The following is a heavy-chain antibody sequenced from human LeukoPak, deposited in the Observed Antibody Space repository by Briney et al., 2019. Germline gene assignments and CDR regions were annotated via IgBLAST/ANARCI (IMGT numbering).Heavy chain of an antibody. D-gene: IGHD4-17*01. CDR1: GGSISSYC. V-gene: IGHV4-59*01. Sequence: KPSETLSLTCTVSGGSISSYCCSWIRQPPGKGLEWLGYIYYSGSTNYNPSLKSRVTISVDTSKNQFSLKLSSVTAADTAVYYCARGGAVTTLWYFDLWGRGTLVTVSS. J-gene: IGHJ2*01. CDR2: IYYSGST. CDR3: ARGGAVTTLWYFDL.